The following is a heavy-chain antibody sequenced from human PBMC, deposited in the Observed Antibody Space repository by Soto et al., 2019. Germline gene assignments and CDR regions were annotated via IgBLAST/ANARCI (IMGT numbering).Heavy chain of an antibody. J-gene: IGHJ6*02. CDR2: IWYDGSNK. V-gene: IGHV3-33*01. CDR1: GFTFSSYG. CDR3: ARDLPHGDPGDYYGMDV. D-gene: IGHD4-17*01. Sequence: GGSLRLSCAASGFTFSSYGMHWVRQAPGKGLEWVAVIWYDGSNKYYADSVKGRFTISRDNSKNTLYLQMNSLRAEDTAVYYCARDLPHGDPGDYYGMDVWGQGTTVTVSS.